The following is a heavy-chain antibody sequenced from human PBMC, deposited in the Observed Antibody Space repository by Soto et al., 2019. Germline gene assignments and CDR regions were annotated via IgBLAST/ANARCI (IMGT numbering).Heavy chain of an antibody. J-gene: IGHJ5*02. V-gene: IGHV1-3*01. Sequence: QVQLVQSGAEVKKPGASVKVSCKASGYTFTSYAMHWVRQAPGQRLEWMGWINAGNGNTKYSQKFQGRVTITRDTSASTAYMELSSLRSEDTAVYYCARLIVVPAAIFRPSYNWFDPWGQGTLVTVSS. CDR3: ARLIVVPAAIFRPSYNWFDP. D-gene: IGHD2-2*02. CDR1: GYTFTSYA. CDR2: INAGNGNT.